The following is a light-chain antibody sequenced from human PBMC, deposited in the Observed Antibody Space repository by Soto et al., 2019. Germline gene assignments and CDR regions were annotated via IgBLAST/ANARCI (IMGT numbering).Light chain of an antibody. Sequence: IQLTQSPSSLSASVGDRVTITCRASQGISRYLAWYQQKLGKAPKLLIYAASTLPSVAPSRLNGRGSWTDVSLSFTSLLPEDFAPYYWLQLNNYPLTLGGGTKGQIQ. CDR2: AAS. J-gene: IGKJ4*02. CDR1: QGISRY. V-gene: IGKV1-9*01. CDR3: LQLNNYPLT.